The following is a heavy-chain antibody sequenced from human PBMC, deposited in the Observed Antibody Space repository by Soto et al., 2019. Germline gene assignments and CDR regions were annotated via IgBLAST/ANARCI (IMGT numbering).Heavy chain of an antibody. CDR2: ISSSSSFL. Sequence: EVQLVESGGDLVKPGGSLRLSCAASGFTFSTYSMNWVRQAPGKGLEWVSSISSSSSFLYYADSVKGRFTTSRDNAKNSLFLQMNSLRAEDTAMYYCAKDRGNSNPSEFDYWGQGTLVTVSS. CDR1: GFTFSTYS. CDR3: AKDRGNSNPSEFDY. J-gene: IGHJ4*02. D-gene: IGHD4-4*01. V-gene: IGHV3-21*01.